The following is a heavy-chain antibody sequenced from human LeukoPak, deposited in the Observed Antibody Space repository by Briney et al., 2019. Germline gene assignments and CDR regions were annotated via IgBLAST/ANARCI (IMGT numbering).Heavy chain of an antibody. CDR2: INPNSGGT. CDR3: ARFSSSWYGYYFDY. D-gene: IGHD6-13*01. Sequence: ASVKVSCKASGGTFSSYAISWVRQAPGQGLEWMGGINPNSGGTNYAQKFQGRVTMTRDTSISTAYMELSRLRSDDTAMYYCARFSSSWYGYYFDYWGQGTLVTVSS. CDR1: GGTFSSYA. V-gene: IGHV1-2*02. J-gene: IGHJ4*02.